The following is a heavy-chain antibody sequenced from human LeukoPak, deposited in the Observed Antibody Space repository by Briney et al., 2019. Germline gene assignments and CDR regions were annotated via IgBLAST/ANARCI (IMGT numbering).Heavy chain of an antibody. CDR3: ANEGDYYGSGSDRDAFDM. CDR1: GFTFSTYG. J-gene: IGHJ3*02. D-gene: IGHD3-10*01. Sequence: GGSLRLSCAASGFTFSTYGMHWVRQAPGKGLEWVSFIRYVGINKYYADSVKGRFTISRDNSKNTLYLQMNSLRPEDTALYYCANEGDYYGSGSDRDAFDMWGQGTMDTVSS. V-gene: IGHV3-30*02. CDR2: IRYVGINK.